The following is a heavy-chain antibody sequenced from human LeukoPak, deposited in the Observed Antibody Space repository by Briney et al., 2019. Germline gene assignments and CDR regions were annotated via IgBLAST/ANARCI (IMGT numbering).Heavy chain of an antibody. CDR2: INPNSGGT. CDR3: ARESVVNSSSWYLYYYYYMDV. J-gene: IGHJ6*03. Sequence: ASVKVSCKASGYTFTGYYMHWVRQAPGQGLEWMGWINPNSGGTNYAQKFQGRVTMTRDTSISTAYMELSRLRSDDTAVYYCARESVVNSSSWYLYYYYYMDVWGKGTTVTVSS. CDR1: GYTFTGYY. V-gene: IGHV1-2*02. D-gene: IGHD6-13*01.